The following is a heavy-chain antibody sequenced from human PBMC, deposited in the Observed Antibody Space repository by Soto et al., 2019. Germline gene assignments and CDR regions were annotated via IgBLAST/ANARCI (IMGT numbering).Heavy chain of an antibody. CDR2: IIPIFGTA. CDR1: VGSFSSYA. V-gene: IGHV1-69*05. D-gene: IGHD5-18*01. Sequence: SVKVSCKASVGSFSSYAISWLRQAPGQGLEWMGGIIPIFGTANYAQKFQERVTITRDMSTSTAYMELSSLRSEVTAVYYCAAGXRPQVWTNYYYYGMDVWGQGTTVTVSS. J-gene: IGHJ6*02. CDR3: AAGXRPQVWTNYYYYGMDV.